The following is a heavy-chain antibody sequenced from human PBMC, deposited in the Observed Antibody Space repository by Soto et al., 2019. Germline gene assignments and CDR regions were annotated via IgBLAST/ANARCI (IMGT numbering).Heavy chain of an antibody. D-gene: IGHD3-10*01. CDR2: IYYSGST. CDR1: GGSISSYY. J-gene: IGHJ4*02. Sequence: SETLSLTCTVSGGSISSYYWSWIRQPPGKGLEWIGYIYYSGSTNYNPSLKSRVTISVDTSKNQFSLKLSSVTAADTAVYYCARVSLLWFGEFKYFDYWGQGTLVTVSS. CDR3: ARVSLLWFGEFKYFDY. V-gene: IGHV4-59*01.